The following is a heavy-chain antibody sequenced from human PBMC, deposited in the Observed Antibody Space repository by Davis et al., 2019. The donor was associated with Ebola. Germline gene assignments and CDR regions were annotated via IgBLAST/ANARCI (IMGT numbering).Heavy chain of an antibody. CDR3: AIGIVGGFDI. CDR2: INHSGST. CDR1: GGSFSGYY. Sequence: SETLSLTCAVYGGSFSGYYWNWIRQPPGKGLEWIGEINHSGSTNYNPSLKSRVTISVDTSKNQFSLKLSSVTAADTAVYYCAIGIVGGFDIWGQGTMVTVSS. D-gene: IGHD1-26*01. J-gene: IGHJ3*02. V-gene: IGHV4-34*01.